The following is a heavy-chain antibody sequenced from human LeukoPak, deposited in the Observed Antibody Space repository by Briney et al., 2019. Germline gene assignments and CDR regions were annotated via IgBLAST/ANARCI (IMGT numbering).Heavy chain of an antibody. D-gene: IGHD2-21*02. CDR2: IIPIFGTA. CDR1: GGTFSSYA. Sequence: SVKVSCKASGGTFSSYAISWVRQAPGQGLEWMGGIIPIFGTANYAQKFQGRVTITADESTSTAYVELSSLRSEDTAVYYCARGPEGVVVTAYQYFQHWGQGTLVTVSS. J-gene: IGHJ1*01. CDR3: ARGPEGVVVTAYQYFQH. V-gene: IGHV1-69*13.